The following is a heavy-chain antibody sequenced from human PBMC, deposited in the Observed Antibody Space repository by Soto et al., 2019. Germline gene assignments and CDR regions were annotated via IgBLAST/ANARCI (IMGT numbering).Heavy chain of an antibody. CDR1: GDRFTSYA. CDR3: ARDRGDRGFDH. D-gene: IGHD3-10*01. V-gene: IGHV1-69*18. CDR2: VLPVLGTT. Sequence: QVQLEQSGAEVKKPGSSVKVSCKASGDRFTSYAISWVRQAPGQGIEWVGTVLPVLGTTNYEQKLRGRVTITADETTSTAYMELESLRSEDTAIYYCARDRGDRGFDHWGQGTLVTVSS. J-gene: IGHJ4*02.